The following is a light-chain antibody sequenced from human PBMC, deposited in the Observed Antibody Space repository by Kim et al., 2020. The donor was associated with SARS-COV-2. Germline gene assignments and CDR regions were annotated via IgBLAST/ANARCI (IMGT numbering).Light chain of an antibody. J-gene: IGLJ3*02. CDR1: NGDIGGYKY. Sequence: QSVNITCTGTNGDIGGYKYVSWYQQHPGKAPRLMIFEVKKRPSGVPDRFSGSKSGNTASLTVSGLQAEDEADYYCSSFAGRNTFGVFGGGTQLTVL. V-gene: IGLV2-8*01. CDR2: EVK. CDR3: SSFAGRNTFGV.